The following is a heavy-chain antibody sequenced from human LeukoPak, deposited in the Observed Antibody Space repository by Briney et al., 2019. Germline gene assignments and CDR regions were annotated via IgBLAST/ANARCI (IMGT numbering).Heavy chain of an antibody. V-gene: IGHV3-21*01. CDR1: GFTFSSYT. D-gene: IGHD3-9*01. CDR3: ARVLSGTLTFDH. CDR2: ITSSSSYI. J-gene: IGHJ4*02. Sequence: GGSLRLSCAASGFTFSSYTMNWVRQAPGKGLEWVSSITSSSSYIYYVDSAKGRFTISRDNAKNSLFLQMNCLRAEDTAVYYCARVLSGTLTFDHWGQGTLVAVSS.